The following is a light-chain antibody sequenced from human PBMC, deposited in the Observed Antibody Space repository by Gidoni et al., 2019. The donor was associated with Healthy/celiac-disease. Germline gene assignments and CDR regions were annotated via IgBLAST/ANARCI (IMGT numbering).Light chain of an antibody. CDR3: AAWDDSLSGWV. V-gene: IGLV1-47*02. Sequence: QSVLTQPPSASGTPGQRVTISCSGRSSNIGSNYVYWYQQLPGTAPKLLIYSNNQRPSWVPDRFSGSKSGTSASLAISGLRSEDEADYYCAAWDDSLSGWVFGGGTKLTVL. CDR1: SSNIGSNY. CDR2: SNN. J-gene: IGLJ3*02.